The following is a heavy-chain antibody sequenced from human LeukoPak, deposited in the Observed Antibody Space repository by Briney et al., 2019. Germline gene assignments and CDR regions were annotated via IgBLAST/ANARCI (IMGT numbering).Heavy chain of an antibody. Sequence: GESLKISCKGSGYSFTSYWIGWVRQMPGKGLEWMGIIYPGDSDTRYSPSFQGQVTISADKSISTAYLQWSSLKASDTAMYYCARSVIAHTDTAMVTAYYYYMDVWGKGTTVTISS. J-gene: IGHJ6*03. CDR2: IYPGDSDT. V-gene: IGHV5-51*01. D-gene: IGHD5-18*01. CDR1: GYSFTSYW. CDR3: ARSVIAHTDTAMVTAYYYYMDV.